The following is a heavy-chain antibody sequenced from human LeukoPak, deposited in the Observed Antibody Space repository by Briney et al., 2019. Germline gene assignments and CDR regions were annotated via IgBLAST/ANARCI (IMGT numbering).Heavy chain of an antibody. D-gene: IGHD3-10*01. J-gene: IGHJ4*02. CDR3: AKELLWFGEPIATGNFDY. V-gene: IGHV3-66*01. Sequence: VGSLRLSCAASGFTVSSNYMSWVRQAPGKGLEWVSVIYSGGSTYYADSVKGRFTISGDNSKNTLYLQMNSLRAEDTAVYYCAKELLWFGEPIATGNFDYWAREPWSPSPQ. CDR2: IYSGGST. CDR1: GFTVSSNY.